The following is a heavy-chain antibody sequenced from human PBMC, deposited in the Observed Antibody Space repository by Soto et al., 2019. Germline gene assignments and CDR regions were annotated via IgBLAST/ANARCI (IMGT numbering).Heavy chain of an antibody. Sequence: PSETLSLTCTVSGGSISSYYWSWIRQPPGKGLEWIGYIYYSGSTNYNPSLKSRVTISVDTSKNQFSLKLSSVTAADTAVYYCARHDERLRFLQWLPQTYYFDYWGQGTLVTVSS. D-gene: IGHD3-3*01. CDR3: ARHDERLRFLQWLPQTYYFDY. J-gene: IGHJ4*02. CDR1: GGSISSYY. V-gene: IGHV4-59*08. CDR2: IYYSGST.